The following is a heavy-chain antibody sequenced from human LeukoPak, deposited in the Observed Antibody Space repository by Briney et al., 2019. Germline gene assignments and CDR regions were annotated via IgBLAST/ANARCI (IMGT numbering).Heavy chain of an antibody. D-gene: IGHD3-3*01. Sequence: SETLSLTCAVSGGSISSSNWWSWVRQPPGKGLEWIGEIYHSGSTNYNPSLKSRVTISVDKSKNQFSLKLSSVTAADTAVYYCASSDSDFLGYYYYYMDVWGKGTTVTVSS. V-gene: IGHV4-4*02. CDR2: IYHSGST. J-gene: IGHJ6*03. CDR1: GGSISSSNW. CDR3: ASSDSDFLGYYYYYMDV.